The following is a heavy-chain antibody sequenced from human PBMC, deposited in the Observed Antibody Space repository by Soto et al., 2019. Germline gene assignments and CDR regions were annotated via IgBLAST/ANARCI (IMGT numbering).Heavy chain of an antibody. CDR3: ARDRSRSFETDY. CDR2: MNPNSGNT. D-gene: IGHD6-6*01. Sequence: ASVKVSCKASGYTFTSYDINWVRQATGQGLEWMGWMNPNSGNTGYAQKFQGRVTMTRNTSISTAYMELSSLRSEDTAVYYCARDRSRSFETDYWGQGTLVTVSS. J-gene: IGHJ4*02. V-gene: IGHV1-8*01. CDR1: GYTFTSYD.